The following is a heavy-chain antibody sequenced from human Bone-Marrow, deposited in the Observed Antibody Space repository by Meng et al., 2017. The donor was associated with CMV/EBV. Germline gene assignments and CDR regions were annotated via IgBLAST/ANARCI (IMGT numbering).Heavy chain of an antibody. CDR3: ASRGEESVVVAAGN. CDR2: IYYSGST. Sequence: GSLRLSCTVSGGSISSSSYYWGWIRQPPGKGLEWIGSIYYSGSTYYNPSLKSRVTISVDTSKNQFPLKLSSVTAADTAVYYCASRGEESVVVAAGNWGQGTLVTVSS. D-gene: IGHD2-2*01. CDR1: GGSISSSSYY. J-gene: IGHJ4*02. V-gene: IGHV4-39*06.